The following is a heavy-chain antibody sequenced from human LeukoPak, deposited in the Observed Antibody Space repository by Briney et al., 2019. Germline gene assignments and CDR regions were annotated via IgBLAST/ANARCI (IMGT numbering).Heavy chain of an antibody. CDR1: GGSFSGYY. Sequence: PSETLSLTCAVYGGSFSGYYWNWIRQPPGKGLEWNGEINHSGSTIYNPSLKSRVTISADTSKNQFSLRLSSVTAADTAVYYCAIIVVVPAAPDAFVIWGQGTMVTVSS. CDR2: INHSGST. CDR3: AIIVVVPAAPDAFVI. J-gene: IGHJ3*02. V-gene: IGHV4-34*01. D-gene: IGHD2-2*01.